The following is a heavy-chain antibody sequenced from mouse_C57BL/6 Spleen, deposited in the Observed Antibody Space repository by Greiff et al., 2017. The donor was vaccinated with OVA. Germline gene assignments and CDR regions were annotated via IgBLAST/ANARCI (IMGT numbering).Heavy chain of an antibody. V-gene: IGHV3-6*01. CDR3: ARTSTYYSNADWYFDV. CDR1: GYSITSGYY. J-gene: IGHJ1*03. CDR2: ISYDGSN. D-gene: IGHD2-5*01. Sequence: EVQVVESGPGLVKPSQSLSLTCSVTGYSITSGYYWNWIRQFPGNKLEWMGYISYDGSNNYNPSLKNRISITRDTSKNQFFLKLNSVTTEDTATYYCARTSTYYSNADWYFDVWGTGTTVTVSS.